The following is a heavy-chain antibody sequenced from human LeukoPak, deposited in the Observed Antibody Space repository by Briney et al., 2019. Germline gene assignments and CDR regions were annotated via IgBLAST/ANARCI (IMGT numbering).Heavy chain of an antibody. Sequence: PSETLSLTCAVSGGSISSSNWWSWVRQPPGKGLEWIGEIYHSGSTNYNPSLKSRVTISVDKSKNQFSLKLSSVTAADTAVYYCARVGGYYYYYMDVWGKGTTVTVPS. CDR1: GGSISSSNW. V-gene: IGHV4-4*02. D-gene: IGHD1-26*01. CDR2: IYHSGST. CDR3: ARVGGYYYYYMDV. J-gene: IGHJ6*03.